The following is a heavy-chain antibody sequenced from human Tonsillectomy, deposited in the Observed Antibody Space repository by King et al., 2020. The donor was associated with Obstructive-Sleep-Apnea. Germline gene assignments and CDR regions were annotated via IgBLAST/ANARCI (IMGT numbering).Heavy chain of an antibody. J-gene: IGHJ4*02. V-gene: IGHV4-39*07. D-gene: IGHD3-3*01. CDR3: ARTYYGLFFDY. CDR2: MYYSVST. Sequence: LQLQESGPGLAKPSETLSLTCTVSGGSIRSSTYYWTWIRQPPGKGLEWIGTMYYSVSTYYNPSLKSRVTISVDTSKNQFSLKLSSVTAADTAVYFCARTYYGLFFDYWGLGTVVTVSS. CDR1: GGSIRSSTYY.